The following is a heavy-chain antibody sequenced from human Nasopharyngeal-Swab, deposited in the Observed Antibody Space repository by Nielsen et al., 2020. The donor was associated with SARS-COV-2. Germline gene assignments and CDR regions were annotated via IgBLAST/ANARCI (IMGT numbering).Heavy chain of an antibody. Sequence: GSLRPSCTVSGYSISSGYYWGWTRQPPGKGLEWIGSIYHSGSTYYNPSLTSRVTIPVDTSKNQFSLNLNSVTAADTAVYYCARLPYSDNYHLDYWGQGTLVTVSS. CDR3: ARLPYSDNYHLDY. D-gene: IGHD1-26*01. V-gene: IGHV4-38-2*02. CDR1: GYSISSGYY. J-gene: IGHJ4*02. CDR2: IYHSGST.